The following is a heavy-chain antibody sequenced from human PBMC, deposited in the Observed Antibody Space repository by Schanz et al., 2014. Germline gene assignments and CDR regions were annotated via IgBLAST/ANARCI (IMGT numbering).Heavy chain of an antibody. D-gene: IGHD1-1*01. CDR3: ARDGVAATTDFEY. V-gene: IGHV3-33*01. J-gene: IGHJ4*02. CDR1: GFTFNNYG. Sequence: QVQLVESGGGVVRPGRSLRLSCAASGFTFNNYGMHWVRQAPGKGLEWVAVIWYDGTDRYYADSVKGRFTISRDNAKSSLHLQMTTLRADDTAVYYCARDGVAATTDFEYWGQGALVTVSS. CDR2: IWYDGTDR.